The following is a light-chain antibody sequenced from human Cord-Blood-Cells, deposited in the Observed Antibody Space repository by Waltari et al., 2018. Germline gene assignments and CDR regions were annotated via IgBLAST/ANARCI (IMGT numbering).Light chain of an antibody. CDR3: SSYTSSSTV. CDR2: DVS. Sequence: QSVLTQPPSASGTPGQRVTISCSGSSSDVGGYNYVSWYQQHPGKAPKLMIYDVSKRPAGVSNRFSGSKSGNPASLTISGLQAEDEADYYCSSYTSSSTVFGGGTKLTVL. J-gene: IGLJ3*02. V-gene: IGLV2-14*01. CDR1: SSDVGGYNY.